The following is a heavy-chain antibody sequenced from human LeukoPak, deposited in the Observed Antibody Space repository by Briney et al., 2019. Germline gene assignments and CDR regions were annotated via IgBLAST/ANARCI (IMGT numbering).Heavy chain of an antibody. CDR3: ARLVGATTRFDF. J-gene: IGHJ4*02. CDR2: IYYSGST. Sequence: PSETLSLTCTVSGGSISSYYWSWIRQPPGKGLEWIGYIYYSGSTNYNPSLKSRVTISVDTSKDQFSLKLSSVTAADTAVYYCARLVGATTRFDFWGQGTLVTVSS. CDR1: GGSISSYY. D-gene: IGHD1-26*01. V-gene: IGHV4-59*12.